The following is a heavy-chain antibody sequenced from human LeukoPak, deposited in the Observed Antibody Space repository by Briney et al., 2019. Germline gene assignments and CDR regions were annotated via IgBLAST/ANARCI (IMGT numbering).Heavy chain of an antibody. CDR1: GFTFSSYA. D-gene: IGHD6-13*01. CDR2: ISYDGSRK. CDR3: ATAPLYSSSWYFRGYFDD. Sequence: GRSLRLSCAASGFTFSSYAMHWGRQAPGKGLEWVAVISYDGSRKDYADSAKGRFTISRDNSKNALYLEMNSLTTEDTAVYYCATAPLYSSSWYFRGYFDDWGQGTLVTVSS. J-gene: IGHJ4*02. V-gene: IGHV3-30*04.